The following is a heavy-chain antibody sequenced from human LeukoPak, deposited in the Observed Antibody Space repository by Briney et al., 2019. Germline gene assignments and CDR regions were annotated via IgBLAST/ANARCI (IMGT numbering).Heavy chain of an antibody. CDR1: GFTFSDYY. J-gene: IGHJ4*02. Sequence: PGGSLRLSCAASGFTFSDYYMSWIRQAPGKGLEWVSYISSSGSTIYYADSVKGRFTISRDNTKNSLYLQMNSLRAEDTAVYYCAREAPPMVTDRYFDYRGQGTLVTVSS. CDR2: ISSSGSTI. V-gene: IGHV3-11*01. D-gene: IGHD5-18*01. CDR3: AREAPPMVTDRYFDY.